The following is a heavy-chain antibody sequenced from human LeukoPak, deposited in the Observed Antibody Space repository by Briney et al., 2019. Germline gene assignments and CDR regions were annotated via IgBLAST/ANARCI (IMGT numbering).Heavy chain of an antibody. D-gene: IGHD3-16*02. J-gene: IGHJ4*02. CDR1: GGSITSGGYY. CDR3: ARGSVDDYVWGSYRYYYFDY. CDR2: IYYSGST. V-gene: IGHV4-31*03. Sequence: SETLSLTYTVSGGSITSGGYYWSWIRQHPGKGLEWIGYIYYSGSTYYNPSLKSRVTISVDTSKNQFSLKLSSVTAADTAVYYCARGSVDDYVWGSYRYYYFDYWGQGTLVTVSS.